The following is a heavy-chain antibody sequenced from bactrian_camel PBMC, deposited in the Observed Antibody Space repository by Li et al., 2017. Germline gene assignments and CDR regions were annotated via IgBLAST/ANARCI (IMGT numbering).Heavy chain of an antibody. J-gene: IGHJ4*01. CDR2: LFRGDGST. CDR3: ATDSSLILREGCTVSAEFLGS. D-gene: IGHD6*01. Sequence: HVQLVESGGGSVQAGGSLQLACVASGRTYCMGWFRSAPGKEREGVAYLFRGDGSTSYVDSVRGRFTISRGNVPNTVHLQMNSLKPEDTAMYYCATDSSLILREGCTVSAEFLGSWGQGTQVTVS. CDR1: GRTYC. V-gene: IGHV3S61*01.